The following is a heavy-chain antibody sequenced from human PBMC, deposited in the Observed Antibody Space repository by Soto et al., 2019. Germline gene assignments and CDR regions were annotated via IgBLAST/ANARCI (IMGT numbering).Heavy chain of an antibody. V-gene: IGHV4-59*01. Sequence: SETLSLTCTVSGGFICGCIRQSPDKGLEWIGYIYNSGRYNYNPSLESRLTISIDTSKNQFSLRLASVTAADTAVYYCARTLPNIQLFDSWSQGTLVTGSS. CDR1: GGFI. CDR2: IYNSGRY. J-gene: IGHJ4*02. CDR3: ARTLPNIQLFDS. D-gene: IGHD1-1*01.